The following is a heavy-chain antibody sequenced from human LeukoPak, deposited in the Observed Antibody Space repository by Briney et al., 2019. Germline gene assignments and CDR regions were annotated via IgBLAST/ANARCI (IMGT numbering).Heavy chain of an antibody. CDR2: IYYSGSS. D-gene: IGHD5-24*01. Sequence: PSETLSLTCTVSGGSINNGGYYWSWIRQHPGKGLEWIGYIYYSGSSYYNPSLRSRVTISVDTSKNHFSLKLSSVTAADTAVYYWARNRDGYNSFDYWGQGTLVTVPS. V-gene: IGHV4-31*03. CDR1: GGSINNGGYY. CDR3: ARNRDGYNSFDY. J-gene: IGHJ4*02.